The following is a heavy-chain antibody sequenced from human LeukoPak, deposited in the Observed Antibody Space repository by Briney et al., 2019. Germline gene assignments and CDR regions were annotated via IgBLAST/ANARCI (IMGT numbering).Heavy chain of an antibody. D-gene: IGHD5-12*01. CDR1: GFTFSTSW. CDR2: IKEDGTAK. Sequence: PGGSLRLSCAASGFTFSTSWMAWVRQAPGKGLEWVANIKEDGTAKNYVVSVRGRFTISRDNAKNSLILQMNSLRGEDTAVYYCTRDSGYNAFDIWGQGTMVTVSS. CDR3: TRDSGYNAFDI. J-gene: IGHJ3*02. V-gene: IGHV3-7*01.